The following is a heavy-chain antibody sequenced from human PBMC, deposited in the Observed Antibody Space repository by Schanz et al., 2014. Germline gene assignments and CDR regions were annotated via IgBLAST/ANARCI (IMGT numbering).Heavy chain of an antibody. D-gene: IGHD5-12*01. J-gene: IGHJ3*01. V-gene: IGHV3-23*04. Sequence: EVQLVESGGGLVKPGGSLRLSCAASGFSFSTHAMSWVRQAPGQGLEWISSMYINSGSTQYADSVKGRFIISRDSSKNTLFLQMNSLRAEDTAVYFCARDGGRDGYNLAFDVWGQGTLVTVSS. CDR3: ARDGGRDGYNLAFDV. CDR1: GFSFSTHA. CDR2: MYINSGST.